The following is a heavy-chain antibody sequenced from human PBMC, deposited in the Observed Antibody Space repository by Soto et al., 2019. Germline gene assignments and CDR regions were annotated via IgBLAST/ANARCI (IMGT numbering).Heavy chain of an antibody. CDR3: AKKWKSSGWYFDL. J-gene: IGHJ2*01. CDR1: GFTFSSYA. V-gene: IGHV3-23*01. Sequence: EVQLLESGGGWVQPGGSLRLSCAASGFTFSSYAMSWVRQAPGKGLEWVSAISGSGGSTYYADSVKGRFTISRDNSKNTLYLQMNSLRAEDTAVYYCAKKWKSSGWYFDLWGRGTLVTVSS. D-gene: IGHD6-19*01. CDR2: ISGSGGST.